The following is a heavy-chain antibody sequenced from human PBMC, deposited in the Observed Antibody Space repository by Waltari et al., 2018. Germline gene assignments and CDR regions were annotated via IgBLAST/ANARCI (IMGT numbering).Heavy chain of an antibody. Sequence: QVQLQESGPGLVKPSETLSLTCTVSGGSISSYYWSWIRQPPGKGLEWIGYIYYSGRTNYNPSLKSRVTISVDTSKNQFSLKLSSVTAADTAVYYCATSPGYSSGWYDNWGQGTLVTVSS. J-gene: IGHJ4*02. V-gene: IGHV4-59*01. CDR2: IYYSGRT. CDR1: GGSISSYY. D-gene: IGHD6-19*01. CDR3: ATSPGYSSGWYDN.